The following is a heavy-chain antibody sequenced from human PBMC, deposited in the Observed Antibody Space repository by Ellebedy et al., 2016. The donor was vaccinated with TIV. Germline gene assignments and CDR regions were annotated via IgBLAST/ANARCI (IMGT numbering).Heavy chain of an antibody. CDR3: ARGSNSGWYPY. CDR2: ISSSSSTI. Sequence: GGSLRLXCAASGFTFSSYSMNWVRQAPGKGLEWVSYISSSSSTIYYADSVKGRFTTSRDNDKNSLYLQINSLRAEDTAVYYCARGSNSGWYPYWGQGTLVTVSS. D-gene: IGHD6-19*01. CDR1: GFTFSSYS. V-gene: IGHV3-48*04. J-gene: IGHJ4*02.